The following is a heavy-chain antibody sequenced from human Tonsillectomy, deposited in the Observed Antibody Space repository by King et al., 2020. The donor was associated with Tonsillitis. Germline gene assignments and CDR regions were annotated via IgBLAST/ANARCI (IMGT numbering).Heavy chain of an antibody. CDR3: ASDFWSGPVPLDGMDV. Sequence: VQLVESGGGVGQPGRSLRLSCAASGFTLSNYAMHWVRQAPGKGLEWGALISNDGRNKFYADSVKGRFTISRDNSKNTLYLQMNSLRVEDTAVYYCASDFWSGPVPLDGMDVWGQGPTVTVSS. CDR2: ISNDGRNK. CDR1: GFTLSNYA. J-gene: IGHJ6*02. V-gene: IGHV3-30*04. D-gene: IGHD3-3*01.